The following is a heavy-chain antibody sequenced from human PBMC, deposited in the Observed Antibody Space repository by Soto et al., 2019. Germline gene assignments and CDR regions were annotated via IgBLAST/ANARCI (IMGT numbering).Heavy chain of an antibody. V-gene: IGHV1-8*01. CDR2: MNANTGNS. J-gene: IGHJ4*02. D-gene: IGHD1-1*01. CDR3: ARRAETNGWNGFGADKYYFDF. CDR1: GYTFTSYE. Sequence: ASVKVSCKASGYTFTSYEIYWLRQATGQGLEWMGGMNANTGNSGYAQKFQGRVTMTSDTSISTAHMELSSLRSEDTAVYYCARRAETNGWNGFGADKYYFDFWGQGTLVTVSS.